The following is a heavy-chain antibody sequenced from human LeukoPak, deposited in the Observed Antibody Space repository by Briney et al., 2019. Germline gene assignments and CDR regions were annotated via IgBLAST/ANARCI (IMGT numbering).Heavy chain of an antibody. V-gene: IGHV4-34*01. Sequence: PGGSLRLSCVASGFTSSAFWMSWVRQPPGKGLEWIGKIEHSGSTNYNPSLKSRVTISVDTSKNQFSLNLSSVTAADTAVYYCARSATLVRNYYYYYMDVWGKGTTVTVSS. J-gene: IGHJ6*03. D-gene: IGHD3-9*01. CDR2: IEHSGST. CDR1: GFTSSAFW. CDR3: ARSATLVRNYYYYYMDV.